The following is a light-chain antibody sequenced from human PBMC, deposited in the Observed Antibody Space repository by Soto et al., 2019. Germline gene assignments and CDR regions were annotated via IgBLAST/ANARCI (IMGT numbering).Light chain of an antibody. J-gene: IGKJ2*01. V-gene: IGKV4-1*01. Sequence: DFVMTQAPDSLAVSLGARATINCKSSQSVLYNSNNKNHLGWFQQKPGHPPKLLIYGASFRPSGVPDRFSGSGSGTDFTLTISSLQAEDVAVYYCQQYSSIPFTFGQGTKLEI. CDR1: QSVLYNSNNKNH. CDR2: GAS. CDR3: QQYSSIPFT.